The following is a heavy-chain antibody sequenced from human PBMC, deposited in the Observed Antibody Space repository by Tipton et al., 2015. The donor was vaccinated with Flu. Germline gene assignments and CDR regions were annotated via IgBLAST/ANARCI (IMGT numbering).Heavy chain of an antibody. CDR3: AKTHKLRYFDWLPKGDDAFDI. CDR2: INHSGST. V-gene: IGHV4-34*01. D-gene: IGHD3-9*01. Sequence: GLVKPSETLSLTCAVYGGSFSGYYWNWIRQPPGKGLEWIGEINHSGSTNYNPSLKSRVTISVDTSKNQFSLKLSSVTAADTAVYYCAKTHKLRYFDWLPKGDDAFDIWGQGTMVTVSS. CDR1: GGSFSGYY. J-gene: IGHJ3*02.